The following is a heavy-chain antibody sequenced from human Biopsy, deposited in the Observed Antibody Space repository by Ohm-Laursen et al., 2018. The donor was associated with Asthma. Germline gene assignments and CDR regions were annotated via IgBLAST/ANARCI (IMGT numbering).Heavy chain of an antibody. D-gene: IGHD3-3*01. CDR3: AKDTEGRYDFWSGLSYNYYGMDV. CDR2: ISYDGSNK. CDR1: GFTFSRYG. Sequence: SLRLSCAASGFTFSRYGMHWIRPAPGKGLAWVAVISYDGSNKYYADSVKGRFTISRDNSKNTLYLQMNSLRAEDTAVYYCAKDTEGRYDFWSGLSYNYYGMDVWGQGTTVTVSS. J-gene: IGHJ6*02. V-gene: IGHV3-30*18.